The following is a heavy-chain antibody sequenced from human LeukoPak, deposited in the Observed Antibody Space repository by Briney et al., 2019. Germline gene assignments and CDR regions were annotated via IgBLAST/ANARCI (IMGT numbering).Heavy chain of an antibody. CDR3: AKNHWGGYYFDY. V-gene: IGHV1-69*01. J-gene: IGHJ4*02. CDR1: GGTFSSYA. D-gene: IGHD7-27*01. CDR2: IIPIFGTA. Sequence: SVKVSCKASGGTFSSYAISWVRQAPGQGLEWMGGIIPIFGTANYAQKFQGRVTITADESTSTAYMELSSLRSEDTAVYYCAKNHWGGYYFDYWGQGTLVTVSS.